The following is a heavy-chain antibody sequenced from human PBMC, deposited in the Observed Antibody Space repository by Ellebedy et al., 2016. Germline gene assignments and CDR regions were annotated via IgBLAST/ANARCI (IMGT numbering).Heavy chain of an antibody. CDR3: ARTITGTTSDYFDY. CDR1: GFTVSSNF. Sequence: GGSLRLSXAASGFTVSSNFMSWVRQAPGKGLEWVSIIYSGGSTYYADSVKGRFTISRDDSKNMLYLQMNSLRAEDTAVYYCARTITGTTSDYFDYWGQGTLVTVSS. CDR2: IYSGGST. J-gene: IGHJ4*02. V-gene: IGHV3-53*01. D-gene: IGHD1-7*01.